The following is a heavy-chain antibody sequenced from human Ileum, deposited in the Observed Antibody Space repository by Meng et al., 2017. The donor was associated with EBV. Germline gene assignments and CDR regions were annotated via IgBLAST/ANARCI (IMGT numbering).Heavy chain of an antibody. CDR1: GINSRSYN. CDR2: ISSNTNYI. J-gene: IGHJ4*02. Sequence: EARARRRNTRGFLTLSCASSGINSRSYNMNWIRQSPVKGLEGVSYISSNTNYIYYADSLKGLLTSSRDNTKTSLYLQMNSLRAEDTCVYYCARDNDFGYFDNWGQGTLVTVSS. V-gene: IGHV3-21*01. CDR3: ARDNDFGYFDN. D-gene: IGHD4/OR15-4a*01.